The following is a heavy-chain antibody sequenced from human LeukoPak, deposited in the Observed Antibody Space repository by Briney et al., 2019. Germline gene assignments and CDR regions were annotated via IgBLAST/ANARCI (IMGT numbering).Heavy chain of an antibody. V-gene: IGHV1-46*01. J-gene: IGHJ4*02. CDR2: INPSGGST. CDR3: ARDPGGYGTFDY. CDR1: GYTFTSYY. D-gene: IGHD5-18*01. Sequence: ASVKVSCKASGYTFTSYYMHWVRQAPGQGLEWMGIINPSGGSTSYAQKFQGRVTITAVESMSTAYMELSSLRSEDTAVYYCARDPGGYGTFDYWGQGTLVTVSS.